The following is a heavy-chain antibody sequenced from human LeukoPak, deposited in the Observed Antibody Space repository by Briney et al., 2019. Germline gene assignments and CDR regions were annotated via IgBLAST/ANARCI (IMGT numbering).Heavy chain of an antibody. CDR2: IYYSGST. D-gene: IGHD4/OR15-4a*01. CDR3: ARNGAYCIDN. V-gene: IGHV4-39*07. Sequence: SETLSLTCTVSGGSISSSSYYWGWIRQPPGKGLEWVGSIYYSGSTYYNPSLKSRVTISVDTSKNQFSLKPSSVTAADTAVYYCARNGAYCIDNWGQGTLVTVSS. J-gene: IGHJ4*02. CDR1: GGSISSSSYY.